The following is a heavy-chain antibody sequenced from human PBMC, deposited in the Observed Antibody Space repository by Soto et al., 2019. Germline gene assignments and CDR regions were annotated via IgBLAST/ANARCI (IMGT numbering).Heavy chain of an antibody. Sequence: GGSLRLSCIALTGYAMSWVRRGPGKGLEWISTISPTGNTHYADSVEGRFTISRDDSKNTFYLQMNNLRADDTSVYYCAKDPSTGHADLWGQGTLVTVSS. D-gene: IGHD3-9*01. CDR1: TGYA. CDR3: AKDPSTGHADL. J-gene: IGHJ5*02. CDR2: ISPTGNT. V-gene: IGHV3-23*01.